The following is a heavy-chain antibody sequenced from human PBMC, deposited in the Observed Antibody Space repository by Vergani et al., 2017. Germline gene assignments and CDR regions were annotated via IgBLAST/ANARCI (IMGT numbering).Heavy chain of an antibody. J-gene: IGHJ3*02. CDR2: IYYSGST. Sequence: QVQLQESGPGLVKPSQTLSLTCTVSGGSISSGGYYWSWIRQHPGEGLEWIGDIYYSGSTYYNPSLKSRVTISVDKSENQFSLKLSSVTAADTAVYYCARDFEYSNSFHTFDIWGQGTMVTVSS. V-gene: IGHV4-31*03. D-gene: IGHD6-6*01. CDR3: ARDFEYSNSFHTFDI. CDR1: GGSISSGGYY.